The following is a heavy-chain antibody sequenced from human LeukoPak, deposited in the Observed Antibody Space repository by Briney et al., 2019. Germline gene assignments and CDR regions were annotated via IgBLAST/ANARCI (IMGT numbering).Heavy chain of an antibody. V-gene: IGHV4-39*01. D-gene: IGHD3-3*01. J-gene: IGHJ4*02. Sequence: SETLSLTCTVSGGSIRGSSYYWGWIRQPPGKGLEWIENIYYGGNTYYNPSLKSRVTISVDTSKNQFSLKPGSVTAADTAVYYCATFDWSGLFHYWGQGTLVTVSS. CDR3: ATFDWSGLFHY. CDR2: IYYGGNT. CDR1: GGSIRGSSYY.